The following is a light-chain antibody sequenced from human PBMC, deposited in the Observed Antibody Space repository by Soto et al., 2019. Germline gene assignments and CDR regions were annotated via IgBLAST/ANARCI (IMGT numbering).Light chain of an antibody. CDR1: QGINNW. V-gene: IGKV1-12*01. CDR3: KQSSGFPRT. Sequence: DIQMTQSPSSVSASVGDRVTITCRASQGINNWLAWYQQKPGKAPELLIYAVSYLQSGVPSRFSGSGSVTGFTVASSSLQPEDFASCCCKQSSGFPRTFGGGTKVDIK. J-gene: IGKJ4*01. CDR2: AVS.